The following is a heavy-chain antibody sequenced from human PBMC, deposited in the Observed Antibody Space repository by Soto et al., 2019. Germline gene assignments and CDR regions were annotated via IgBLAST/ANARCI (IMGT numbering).Heavy chain of an antibody. D-gene: IGHD1-1*01. Sequence: GGSLRLSCAASGFTFSSYWMSWVRQAPGKGLEWVANIKQDGSEKYYVDSVKGRFTISRDNAKNSMYLQMNSLRAEDTAVYYCARDGTGRAKHAFWGQGNTVTVYS. V-gene: IGHV3-7*01. J-gene: IGHJ6*02. CDR1: GFTFSSYW. CDR3: ARDGTGRAKHAF. CDR2: IKQDGSEK.